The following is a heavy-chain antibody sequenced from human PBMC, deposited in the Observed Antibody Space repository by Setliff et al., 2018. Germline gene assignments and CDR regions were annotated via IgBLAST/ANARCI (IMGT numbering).Heavy chain of an antibody. Sequence: GGSLRLSCAASGFTFNNYVMSWVRQTPGKGLEWVSAISSGGGNTYYADSVKGRFSISRDSAKSSLFLQMNSLRGEDTAVYYCARTCSGSGCYAGLESWGQGTPVTVSS. CDR1: GFTFNNYV. CDR3: ARTCSGSGCYAGLES. D-gene: IGHD2-15*01. CDR2: ISSGGGNT. J-gene: IGHJ4*02. V-gene: IGHV3-23*01.